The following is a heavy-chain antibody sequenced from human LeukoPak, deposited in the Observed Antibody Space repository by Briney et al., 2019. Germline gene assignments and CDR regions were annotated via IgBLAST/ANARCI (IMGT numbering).Heavy chain of an antibody. Sequence: GESLKISCKGSGYNFTNYWIGWVRQMPGKGLEWMGIIYPGDSDTRYSPSFQGQVTISADKSISTAYLQWSSLKASDTAMYYCARHDVIRLKGMDVWGQGTTVTVSS. J-gene: IGHJ6*02. CDR3: ARHDVIRLKGMDV. CDR1: GYNFTNYW. CDR2: IYPGDSDT. V-gene: IGHV5-51*01. D-gene: IGHD2/OR15-2a*01.